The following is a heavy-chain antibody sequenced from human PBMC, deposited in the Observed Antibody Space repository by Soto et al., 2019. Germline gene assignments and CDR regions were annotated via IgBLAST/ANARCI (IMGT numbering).Heavy chain of an antibody. CDR3: ARSGSSFRRRATPCYYGMDV. D-gene: IGHD1-26*01. J-gene: IGHJ6*02. V-gene: IGHV1-46*01. CDR2: INPSGGST. CDR1: GYTFTSYY. Sequence: QVQLVQSGAEVKKPGASVKVSCKASGYTFTSYYMHWVRQAPGQGLEWMGIINPSGGSTSYAQKFQGRVTMTRDTSTSTVYMELSSLRSEDTAVHYCARSGSSFRRRATPCYYGMDVWGQGTTVTVSS.